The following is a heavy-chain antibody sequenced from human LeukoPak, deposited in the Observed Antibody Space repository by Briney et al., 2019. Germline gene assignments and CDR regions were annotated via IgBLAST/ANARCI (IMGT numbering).Heavy chain of an antibody. CDR3: ARGGDTVVTPFDY. Sequence: PGGSLRLSCAASGFAFRSYAMTWVRQAPGKGLEWVAVISYDGSNKYYADSVKGRFTISRDNSKNTLYLQMNSLRAEDTAVYYCARGGDTVVTPFDYWGQGTLVTVSS. V-gene: IGHV3-30-3*01. D-gene: IGHD4-23*01. CDR2: ISYDGSNK. CDR1: GFAFRSYA. J-gene: IGHJ4*02.